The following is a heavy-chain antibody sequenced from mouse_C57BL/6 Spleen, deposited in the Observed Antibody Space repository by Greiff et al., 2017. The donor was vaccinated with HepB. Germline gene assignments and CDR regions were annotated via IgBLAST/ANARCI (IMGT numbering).Heavy chain of an antibody. V-gene: IGHV14-2*01. CDR2: IDPEDGET. D-gene: IGHD1-1*01. J-gene: IGHJ4*01. CDR1: GFNIKDYY. CDR3: ASHCYGSSYGYAMDY. Sequence: EVKLQESGAELVKPGASVKLSCTASGFNIKDYYMHWVKQRTEQGLEWIGRIDPEDGETKYAPKFQGKATITADTSSNTAYLQLSSLTSEDTAVYYCASHCYGSSYGYAMDYWGQGTSVTVSS.